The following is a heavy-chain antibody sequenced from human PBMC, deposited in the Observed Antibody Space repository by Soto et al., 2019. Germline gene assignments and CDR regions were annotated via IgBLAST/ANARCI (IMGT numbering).Heavy chain of an antibody. CDR2: ISIKPNNYAP. D-gene: IGHD3-10*01. Sequence: PGESLMISCVGSGFTFHGSTMHWVRQASGKGLEGIGLISIKPNNYAPVYAASVTGRFTISRDDSNNTAYLQMNSLKAEDTAVYYCVRANENSNYYFDYWGRGTLVTVSS. CDR1: GFTFHGST. J-gene: IGHJ4*02. V-gene: IGHV3-73*01. CDR3: VRANENSNYYFDY.